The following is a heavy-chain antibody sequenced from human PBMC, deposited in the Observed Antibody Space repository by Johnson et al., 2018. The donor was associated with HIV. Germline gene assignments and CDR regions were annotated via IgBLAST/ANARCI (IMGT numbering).Heavy chain of an antibody. CDR1: GFTFSSYA. CDR3: ARDNWNEDI. J-gene: IGHJ3*02. Sequence: QVQLVESGGGGVQPGRSLRLSCAASGFTFSSYAIHWVRQAPGKGLEWVAMISSDGITKHYADSVKGRFILSRDNSRNTYLQMNSLRAEDTAFYYCARDNWNEDIWGQGTMVTVSS. V-gene: IGHV3-30-3*01. D-gene: IGHD1-20*01. CDR2: ISSDGITK.